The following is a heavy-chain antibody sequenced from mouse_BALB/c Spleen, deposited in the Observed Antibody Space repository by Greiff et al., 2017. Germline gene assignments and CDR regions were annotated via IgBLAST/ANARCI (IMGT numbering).Heavy chain of an antibody. Sequence: EVQLVESGGGLVKPGGSLKLSCAASGFTFSSYAMSWVRQTPEQRLEWVASISSGGSTYYPDSVKGRFTISRDNARNILYLQMSSLRSEDTAMYYCARGGPIYDGYSYAMDYWGQGTSVTVSS. CDR3: ARGGPIYDGYSYAMDY. CDR2: ISSGGST. CDR1: GFTFSSYA. V-gene: IGHV5-6-5*01. J-gene: IGHJ4*01. D-gene: IGHD2-3*01.